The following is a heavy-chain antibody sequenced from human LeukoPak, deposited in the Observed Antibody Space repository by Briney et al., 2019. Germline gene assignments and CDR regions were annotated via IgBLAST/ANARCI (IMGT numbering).Heavy chain of an antibody. J-gene: IGHJ4*02. CDR1: GFTFSNAW. CDR3: SLRLGAVAGTLYDY. D-gene: IGHD6-19*01. CDR2: IKSKTDGVTT. Sequence: KPGGSLRLSCAASGFTFSNAWMSWVRPAPGKGLEWVGRIKSKTDGVTTDYAAPVKGRFTISRDDSKNTLYLQMNSLKTEDTAVYYCSLRLGAVAGTLYDYWGQGTLVTVSS. V-gene: IGHV3-15*01.